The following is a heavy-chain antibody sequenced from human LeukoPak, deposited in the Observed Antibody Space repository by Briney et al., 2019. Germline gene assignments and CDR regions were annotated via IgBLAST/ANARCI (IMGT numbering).Heavy chain of an antibody. CDR3: AKGPGPYGDYYFDY. CDR1: GFTFSSYA. D-gene: IGHD4-17*01. CDR2: ISGSGDST. J-gene: IGHJ4*02. V-gene: IGHV3-23*01. Sequence: GGSLRLSCAASGFTFSSYAMSWVRQAPGKGLEWVSAISGSGDSTYYADSVKGRFTISRDNSKNTLYLQMNSLRAEDTAVYYCAKGPGPYGDYYFDYWGQGTLVTVSS.